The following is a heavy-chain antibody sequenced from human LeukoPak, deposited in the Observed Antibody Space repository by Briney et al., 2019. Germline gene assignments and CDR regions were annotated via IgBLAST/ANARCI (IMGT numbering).Heavy chain of an antibody. J-gene: IGHJ3*02. Sequence: GPSVKLSCKASGGTFSSYAISWVRQAPGPGLEWMGRIIPIFGTANYAQKFQGRVTITTDESTSTAYMELSSLRSEDTAVYYCATATDHSSGWLDAFDIWGQGTMVTVSS. D-gene: IGHD6-19*01. CDR3: ATATDHSSGWLDAFDI. V-gene: IGHV1-69*05. CDR1: GGTFSSYA. CDR2: IIPIFGTA.